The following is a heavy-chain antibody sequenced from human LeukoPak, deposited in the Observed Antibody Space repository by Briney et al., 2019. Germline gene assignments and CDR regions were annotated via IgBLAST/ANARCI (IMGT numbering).Heavy chain of an antibody. CDR2: INHSGST. J-gene: IGHJ3*02. D-gene: IGHD1-1*01. Sequence: PSETLSLTCAVYGGSFSGYYWSWLRQPPGKGLEWIGEINHSGSTNYNPSLKSRVTISVDTSKNQFSLKLSSVTAADTAVYYCARPFTNPSHKPRSAFDIWGQGTMVTVSS. V-gene: IGHV4-34*01. CDR1: GGSFSGYY. CDR3: ARPFTNPSHKPRSAFDI.